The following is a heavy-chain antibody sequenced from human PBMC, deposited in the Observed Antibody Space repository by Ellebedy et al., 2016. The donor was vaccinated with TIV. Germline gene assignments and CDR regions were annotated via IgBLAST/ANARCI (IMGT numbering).Heavy chain of an antibody. D-gene: IGHD1-1*01. V-gene: IGHV3-7*03. CDR3: ARRTPGATTYYYAMDV. Sequence: GESLKISCAASGFTFSDYWMTWVRQAPGKGLEWVANIKHDGSEKYYVDSVKGRFTISRDNAQHSLYLQMNSLRAEDTAVYYCARRTPGATTYYYAMDVWGQGTTVTVSS. CDR2: IKHDGSEK. CDR1: GFTFSDYW. J-gene: IGHJ6*02.